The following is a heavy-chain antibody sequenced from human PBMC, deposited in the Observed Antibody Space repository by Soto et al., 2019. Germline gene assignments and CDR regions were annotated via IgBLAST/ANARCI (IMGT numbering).Heavy chain of an antibody. CDR1: GFTFSSYA. V-gene: IGHV3-23*01. D-gene: IGHD6-19*01. Sequence: EVQLLESGGGLVQPGGSLRLSCAASGFTFSSYAMSWVRQAPGKGLEWVSAISGSGGSTYYADSVKGRFTISRDNSKNTLYLQMNSLRAEDTAVYYCAKDQIGGQCLVLGACDIWGQGTMVTVSS. J-gene: IGHJ3*02. CDR2: ISGSGGST. CDR3: AKDQIGGQCLVLGACDI.